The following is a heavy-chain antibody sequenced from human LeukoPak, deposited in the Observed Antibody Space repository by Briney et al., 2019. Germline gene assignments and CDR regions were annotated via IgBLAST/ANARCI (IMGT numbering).Heavy chain of an antibody. Sequence: GGSLRLSCATSGFIFSTYGMHWVRQAPGKGLEWVAVIWYDGSNKYYADSVKGRFTISRDNSKNTLYLQMNSLRTEDTAVYYCARAVGPFDYWGQGTLVTVSS. CDR1: GFIFSTYG. CDR2: IWYDGSNK. D-gene: IGHD2-15*01. J-gene: IGHJ4*02. CDR3: ARAVGPFDY. V-gene: IGHV3-33*01.